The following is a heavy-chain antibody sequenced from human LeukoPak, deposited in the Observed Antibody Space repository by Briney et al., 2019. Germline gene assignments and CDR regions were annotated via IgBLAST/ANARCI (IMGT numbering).Heavy chain of an antibody. D-gene: IGHD5/OR15-5a*01. J-gene: IGHJ4*02. CDR1: GYTFTSYG. CDR3: ARDIAVSNFDY. Sequence: ASVKVSCKASGYTFTSYGISWVRQAPGQGLEWMGWISANNGNTDYAQKFQGRDTLTTDTSTNTAYMDLRSLRSDDTAVYYCARDIAVSNFDYWGQGTLVTVSS. V-gene: IGHV1-18*01. CDR2: ISANNGNT.